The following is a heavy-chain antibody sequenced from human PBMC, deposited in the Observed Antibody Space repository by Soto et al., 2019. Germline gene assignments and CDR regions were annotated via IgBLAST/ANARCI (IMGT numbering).Heavy chain of an antibody. V-gene: IGHV1-8*01. CDR1: GYRVTSYD. J-gene: IGHJ6*02. CDR3: ARVQDATYYYDSSGYQNGYYYYGMDV. D-gene: IGHD3-22*01. Sequence: GPSGKIACETAGYRVTSYDIDWVRQATGQGLEWMGWMNPNSGNTGYAQKFQGRVTMTRNTSISTAYMELSSLRSEDTAVYYCARVQDATYYYDSSGYQNGYYYYGMDVSGQGLTVTVSS. CDR2: MNPNSGNT.